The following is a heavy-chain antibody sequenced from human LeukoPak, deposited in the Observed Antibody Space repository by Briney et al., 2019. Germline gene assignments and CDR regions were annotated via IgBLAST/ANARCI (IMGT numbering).Heavy chain of an antibody. J-gene: IGHJ4*02. D-gene: IGHD3-10*01. CDR1: GGSISSGDYH. V-gene: IGHV4-30-4*01. Sequence: SQTLSLTCTVSGGSISSGDYHWSWIRQPPGKGLEWIGYIYYRGSTYYNPSLKSRVTISLDSSKNQFSLKLSSVTAADTAVYSCARYYTSGVYFDYWGQGTLVTVSS. CDR3: ARYYTSGVYFDY. CDR2: IYYRGST.